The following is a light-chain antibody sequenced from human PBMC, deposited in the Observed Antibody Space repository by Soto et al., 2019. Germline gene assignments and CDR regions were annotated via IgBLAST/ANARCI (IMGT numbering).Light chain of an antibody. J-gene: IGKJ1*01. CDR1: QSVSSSY. Sequence: VLTQSPGTLSLSPGERATLSFRASQSVSSSYLAWYQQKPGQAPRLLIYGASSRATGIPDRFSGSGSGTDFTLTISRLEPEDFAVYYCQQYGSSTWTFGQGTKVDI. CDR2: GAS. V-gene: IGKV3-20*01. CDR3: QQYGSSTWT.